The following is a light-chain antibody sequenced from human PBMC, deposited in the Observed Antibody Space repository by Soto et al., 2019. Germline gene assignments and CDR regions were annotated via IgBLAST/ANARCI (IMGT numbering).Light chain of an antibody. J-gene: IGLJ1*01. CDR3: QSYDSSPSGYV. Sequence: QAVLTQPPSVSGAPGQRVTISCTGSGSNIGAGYDVHWYQHLPGTAPKLLIFANINRPSGVPDRFSGSKSGTSASLAITGLRAEDEADYYCQSYDSSPSGYVFGTGTKVTVL. CDR2: ANI. CDR1: GSNIGAGYD. V-gene: IGLV1-40*01.